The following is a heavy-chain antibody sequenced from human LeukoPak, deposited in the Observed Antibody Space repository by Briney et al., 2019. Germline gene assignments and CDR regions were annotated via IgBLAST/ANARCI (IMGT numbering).Heavy chain of an antibody. V-gene: IGHV3-21*01. CDR3: ARVVGSGSYFDS. J-gene: IGHJ4*02. CDR1: GFTFSSYS. D-gene: IGHD3-10*01. CDR2: ISSSSSYI. Sequence: PGGSLRLSCAASGFTFSSYSMNWVRQAPGKGLEWVSSISSSSSYIYYADSVKGRFTISRDNAKNSLYLQMNSLRAEDTAVYYCARVVGSGSYFDSRGQGTLVTVSS.